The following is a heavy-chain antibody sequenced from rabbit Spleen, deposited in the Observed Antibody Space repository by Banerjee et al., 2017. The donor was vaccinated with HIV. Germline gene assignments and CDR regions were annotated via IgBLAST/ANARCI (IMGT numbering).Heavy chain of an antibody. V-gene: IGHV1S45*01. D-gene: IGHD4-1*01. J-gene: IGHJ6*01. CDR1: GFSFSSSYD. CDR2: IAGSSGST. Sequence: QEQLVESGGGLVQPGASLTLTCTASGFSFSSSYDMCWVRQAPGKGLEWISCIAGSSGSTYYASWAKGRFTISKTSSTTVTLQMTSLTAADTATYFCARDVTIVVAGVNYGMDLWGQGTLVTVS. CDR3: ARDVTIVVAGVNYGMDL.